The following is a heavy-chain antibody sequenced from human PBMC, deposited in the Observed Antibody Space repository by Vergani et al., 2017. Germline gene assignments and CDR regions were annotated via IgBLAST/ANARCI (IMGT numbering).Heavy chain of an antibody. D-gene: IGHD4-17*01. J-gene: IGHJ6*02. Sequence: EVQLLESGGGLVQPGGSLRLSCAASGFTFSSYAMSWVRQAPGKGLEWVSAISGSGGSTYYADSVKGRFTISRDNSKNTLYLQMNSLRAEDTAVYYCAREGGYGDYGWWDYYYYYGMDVWGQGTTVTVSS. CDR1: GFTFSSYA. CDR3: AREGGYGDYGWWDYYYYYGMDV. V-gene: IGHV3-23*01. CDR2: ISGSGGST.